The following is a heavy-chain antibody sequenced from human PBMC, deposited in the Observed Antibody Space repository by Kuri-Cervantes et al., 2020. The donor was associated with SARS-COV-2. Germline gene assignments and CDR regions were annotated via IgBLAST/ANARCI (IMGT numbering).Heavy chain of an antibody. V-gene: IGHV4-4*07. CDR3: ARETGYYDFWSGYFDY. CDR1: GGSISSYY. CDR2: IYTSGST. J-gene: IGHJ4*02. Sequence: SETLSLTCTVSGGSISSYYWSWIRQPAGKGLGWIGRIYTSGSTNYNPSLKSRVTISVDTSKNQFSLKLSSVTAADTAVYYCARETGYYDFWSGYFDYWGQGTLVTVSS. D-gene: IGHD3-3*01.